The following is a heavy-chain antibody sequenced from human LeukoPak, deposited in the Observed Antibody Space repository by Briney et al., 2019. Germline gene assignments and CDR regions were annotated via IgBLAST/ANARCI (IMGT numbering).Heavy chain of an antibody. CDR3: AREDHIVVVPAAKEVWFDP. CDR1: GGTFSSYA. CDR2: IIPIFGIA. V-gene: IGHV1-69*04. J-gene: IGHJ5*02. Sequence: ASVKVSCKASGGTFSSYAISWVRQAPGQGLEWMGRIIPIFGIANYAQKFQGRVTITADKSTSTAYIELSSLRSEDTAVYYCAREDHIVVVPAAKEVWFDPWGQGTLVTVSS. D-gene: IGHD2-2*01.